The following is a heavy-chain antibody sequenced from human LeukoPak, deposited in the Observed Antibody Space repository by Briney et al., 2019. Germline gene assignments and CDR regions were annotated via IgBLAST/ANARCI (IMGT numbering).Heavy chain of an antibody. J-gene: IGHJ4*02. D-gene: IGHD3-16*02. CDR1: GGSISSSSYY. Sequence: SETLSLTCTVSGGSISSSSYYWGWIRQPPGKGLEWIGSIYYSGSTYYNPSLKSRVTISVDTSKNQFSLKLSSVTAADTAVYYCASPFGGVIGKGYWGQGTLVTVSS. V-gene: IGHV4-39*07. CDR3: ASPFGGVIGKGY. CDR2: IYYSGST.